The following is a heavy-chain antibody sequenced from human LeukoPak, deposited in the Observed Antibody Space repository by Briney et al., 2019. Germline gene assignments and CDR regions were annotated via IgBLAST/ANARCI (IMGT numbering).Heavy chain of an antibody. D-gene: IGHD7-27*01. Sequence: SETLSLTCTVSGYSISSGYYWGWIRQPPGKGLEWIGSIYHSGSTYYNPSLKSRVTISVDTSKNQFSLKLSSVTAADTAVYYCACQLGPYYFDYWGQGTLVTVSS. CDR2: IYHSGST. V-gene: IGHV4-38-2*02. CDR3: ACQLGPYYFDY. CDR1: GYSISSGYY. J-gene: IGHJ4*02.